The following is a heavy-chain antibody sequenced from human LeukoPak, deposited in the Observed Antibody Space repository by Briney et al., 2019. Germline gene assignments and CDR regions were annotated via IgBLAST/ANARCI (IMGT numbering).Heavy chain of an antibody. D-gene: IGHD2-15*01. V-gene: IGHV3-23*01. CDR1: GFTFSSFG. Sequence: GGSLRLSCAASGFTFSSFGMRWVRQAPGKGLEWVSAISGSGGTTYYADSVKGRFTISRDNSKKTMYLQMKSLRAEDTAVYYCAKSETYCYGGICYPFYYMDVWGKGTTVTVSS. CDR3: AKSETYCYGGICYPFYYMDV. J-gene: IGHJ6*03. CDR2: ISGSGGTT.